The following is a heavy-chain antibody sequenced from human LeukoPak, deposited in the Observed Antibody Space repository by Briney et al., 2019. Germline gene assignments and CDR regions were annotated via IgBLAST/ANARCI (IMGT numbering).Heavy chain of an antibody. CDR2: ISYDGSNK. V-gene: IGHV3-30*18. Sequence: GGSLRLSCAASGLTFSSYSMNWVRQAPGKGLEWVAVISYDGSNKYYADSVKGRFTISRDNSKNSLYLQMNSLRAEDTAVYYCAELGITMIGGVWGKGTTVTVSS. CDR3: AELGITMIGGV. D-gene: IGHD3-10*02. J-gene: IGHJ6*04. CDR1: GLTFSSYS.